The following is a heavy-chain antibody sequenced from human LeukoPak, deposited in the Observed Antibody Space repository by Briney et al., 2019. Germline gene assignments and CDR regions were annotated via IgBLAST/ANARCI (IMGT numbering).Heavy chain of an antibody. J-gene: IGHJ3*02. V-gene: IGHV3-11*05. CDR3: ARVRSGRGAFDI. Sequence: GGSLRLSCAASGFTFSDYYMSWIRQAPGKGLEWVSYISSSSSYTNYADSVKGRFTISRDNAKNSLYLQMNSLRAEDTAVYYCARVRSGRGAFDIWGQGTMVTVSS. CDR1: GFTFSDYY. CDR2: ISSSSSYT. D-gene: IGHD3-10*01.